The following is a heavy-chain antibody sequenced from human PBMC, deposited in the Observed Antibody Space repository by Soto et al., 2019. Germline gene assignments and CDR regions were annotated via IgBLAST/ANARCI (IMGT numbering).Heavy chain of an antibody. CDR1: GFTFSDYY. D-gene: IGHD5-18*01. Sequence: PGGSLRLSCAASGFTFSDYYMSWIRQAPGKGLEWVSYISSSGSTIYYADSVKGRFTISRDNAKNSLYLQMNSLRAEDTAVYYCASRGYSYGLVYDAFDIWGQGTMVTVSS. J-gene: IGHJ3*02. V-gene: IGHV3-11*01. CDR2: ISSSGSTI. CDR3: ASRGYSYGLVYDAFDI.